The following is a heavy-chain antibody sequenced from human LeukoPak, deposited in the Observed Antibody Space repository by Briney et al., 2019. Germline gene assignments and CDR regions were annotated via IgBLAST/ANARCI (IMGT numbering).Heavy chain of an antibody. D-gene: IGHD6-6*01. V-gene: IGHV4-59*08. J-gene: IGHJ6*02. CDR2: IYYSGST. CDR3: ARHGSSSGSSSLPYYYYGMDV. Sequence: SETLSLTCTVSGGSISSYYWSWIRQPPGKGLEWIGYIYYSGSTNYNPSLKSRVTISVDTSKNQFSLKLSSVTAADTAVYYCARHGSSSGSSSLPYYYYGMDVWGQGTTVTVSS. CDR1: GGSISSYY.